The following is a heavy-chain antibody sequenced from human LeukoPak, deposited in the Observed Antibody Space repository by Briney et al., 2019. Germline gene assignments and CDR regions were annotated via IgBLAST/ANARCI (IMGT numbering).Heavy chain of an antibody. Sequence: RASVKVSCKASGYTFTSYAMNWVRQAPGQGLEWMGWINTNTGNPTYAQGFTGRFVFSLDTSVSTAYLQISSLKAEDTAVYYCARSGVYKWEVVAFDIWGQGTMVTVSS. CDR1: GYTFTSYA. V-gene: IGHV7-4-1*02. CDR3: ARSGVYKWEVVAFDI. J-gene: IGHJ3*02. D-gene: IGHD1-26*01. CDR2: INTNTGNP.